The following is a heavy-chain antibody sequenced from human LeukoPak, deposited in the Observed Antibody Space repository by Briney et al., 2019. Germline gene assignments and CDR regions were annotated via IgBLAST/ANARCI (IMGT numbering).Heavy chain of an antibody. J-gene: IGHJ3*01. CDR2: ISYDGSNK. V-gene: IGHV3-30*04. D-gene: IGHD1/OR15-1a*01. CDR1: GFTFSSYA. CDR3: AEHLLRALSF. Sequence: GRSLRLSCAASGFTFSSYAMHWVRQAPGKELEWVAVISYDGSNKYYADSVKGRFTISRDNSKNTLYLQMNSLRAEDTAVYYCAEHLLRALSFWGQGTMVTVSS.